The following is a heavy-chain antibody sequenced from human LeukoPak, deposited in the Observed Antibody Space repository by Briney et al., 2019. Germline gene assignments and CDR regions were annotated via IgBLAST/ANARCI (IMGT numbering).Heavy chain of an antibody. D-gene: IGHD3-3*01. Sequence: SETLSLTCTVSGGSISSGDYYWSWIRQPPGKGLEWIGYMYYSGSTYYNPSLKSRVTISVDTSKNQFSLKLSSVTAADTAVYYCARGQSHDYDFWTGYRYSWFDPWGQGTLVTVSS. V-gene: IGHV4-30-4*08. CDR3: ARGQSHDYDFWTGYRYSWFDP. CDR1: GGSISSGDYY. J-gene: IGHJ5*02. CDR2: MYYSGST.